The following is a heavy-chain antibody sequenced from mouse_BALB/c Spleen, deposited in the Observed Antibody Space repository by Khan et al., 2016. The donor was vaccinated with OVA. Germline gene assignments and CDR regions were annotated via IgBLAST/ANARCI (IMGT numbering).Heavy chain of an antibody. Sequence: EVELVESGGGLVRPGGSLKLSCAASGFSFSSYSMSWVRQTPGKRLEWVATISSGGSYTYYPDSVKGRFTISRDNAKNTLYLQMSSLKSEDTAMYYCTRHRSYYGSNHYLDYWGQGTTLTVSS. V-gene: IGHV5-6-4*01. CDR2: ISSGGSYT. J-gene: IGHJ2*01. CDR1: GFSFSSYS. CDR3: TRHRSYYGSNHYLDY. D-gene: IGHD1-1*01.